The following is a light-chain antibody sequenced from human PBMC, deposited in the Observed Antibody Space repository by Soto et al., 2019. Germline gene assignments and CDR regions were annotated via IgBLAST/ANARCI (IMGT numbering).Light chain of an antibody. CDR2: RAS. Sequence: DIVMTQSPYSLSLSLCESATIICKSSHSVLYNSNNKNYLGWYQQRPGQPPKLLIYRASVLASGVPDRFSGSGSGTDFTLTINNLQAEDVAVYFCQQYYSNQITFGGGTKVDIK. CDR1: HSVLYNSNNKNY. V-gene: IGKV4-1*01. CDR3: QQYYSNQIT. J-gene: IGKJ4*01.